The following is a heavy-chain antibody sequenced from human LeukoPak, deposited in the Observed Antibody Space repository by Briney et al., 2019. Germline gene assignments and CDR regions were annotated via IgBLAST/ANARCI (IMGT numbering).Heavy chain of an antibody. D-gene: IGHD2-2*01. CDR2: ISGSGGST. J-gene: IGHJ3*02. CDR1: GFTFSSYG. Sequence: GGSLRPSCAASGFTFSSYGMSWVRQAPGKGLEWVSAISGSGGSTYYADSVKGRFTISRDNSKNTLYLQMNSLRAEDTAVYYCARVGYCSSTSCVKDAFDIWGQGTMVTVSS. CDR3: ARVGYCSSTSCVKDAFDI. V-gene: IGHV3-23*01.